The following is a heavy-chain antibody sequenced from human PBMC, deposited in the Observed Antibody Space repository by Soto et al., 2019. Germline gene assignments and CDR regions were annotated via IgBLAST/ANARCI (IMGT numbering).Heavy chain of an antibody. CDR2: IYPGDSDT. Sequence: PVESLKISCKVSGYSFTSYWIGWVRQMPGKVLEWMGIIYPGDSDTRYSPSFQGQVTISADKSISTAYLQWSSLKASDTAMYYCARRGRYGPHYYYYGMDVWGQGTTVTVSS. D-gene: IGHD6-19*01. CDR1: GYSFTSYW. CDR3: ARRGRYGPHYYYYGMDV. V-gene: IGHV5-51*01. J-gene: IGHJ6*02.